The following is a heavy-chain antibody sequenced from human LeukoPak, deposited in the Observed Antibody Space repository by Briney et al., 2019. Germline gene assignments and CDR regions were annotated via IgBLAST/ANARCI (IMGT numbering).Heavy chain of an antibody. J-gene: IGHJ3*02. V-gene: IGHV1-8*01. CDR1: GHTFTSYD. CDR3: ARDDYGDNDAFDI. CDR2: MNPNSGNT. Sequence: ASVKVSCKASGHTFTSYDINWVRQATGQGLEWMGWMNPNSGNTGYAQKFQGRVTMTRNTSISTAYMELSSLRSEDTAVYYCARDDYGDNDAFDIWGQGTMVTVSS. D-gene: IGHD4-17*01.